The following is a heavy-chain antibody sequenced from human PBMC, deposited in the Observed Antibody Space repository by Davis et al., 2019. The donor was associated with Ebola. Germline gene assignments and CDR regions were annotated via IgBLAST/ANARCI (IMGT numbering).Heavy chain of an antibody. D-gene: IGHD5-12*01. J-gene: IGHJ4*02. Sequence: ESLKISCTVSGGSISSYYWSWIRQPPGKGLEWIGYIYYTESTNYNPSLRSRVTISIDTSKNQFSLKLNSVTATDTAVYYCARQRGYSGFDPFYFDYWGQGTLVTVSS. CDR1: GGSISSYY. V-gene: IGHV4-59*08. CDR3: ARQRGYSGFDPFYFDY. CDR2: IYYTEST.